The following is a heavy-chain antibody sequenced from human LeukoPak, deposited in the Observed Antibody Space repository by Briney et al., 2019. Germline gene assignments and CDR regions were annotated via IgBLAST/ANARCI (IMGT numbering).Heavy chain of an antibody. D-gene: IGHD2-21*02. J-gene: IGHJ4*02. CDR2: INHSGST. CDR1: GGSFSGYY. Sequence: SETLSLTCAVYGGSFSGYYWSWIRQPPGKGLEWIGEINHSGSTNYNPSLKSRVTISVDTSKNQFSLKLSSVPAADTAVYYCARVPSTVVVTPTAFDYWGQGTLVTVSS. CDR3: ARVPSTVVVTPTAFDY. V-gene: IGHV4-34*01.